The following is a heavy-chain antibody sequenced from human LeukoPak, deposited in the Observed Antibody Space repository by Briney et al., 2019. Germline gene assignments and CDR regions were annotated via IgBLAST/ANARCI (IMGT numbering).Heavy chain of an antibody. D-gene: IGHD4-17*01. Sequence: SETLSLTCTVPGCPISSYYWSWIRQPPGKVLEGIGYIYYGGRTNYKLSLKSRVTISLDTSKNHFSLKLSSVTAADTAVYYCLLEENGEYEMRRFDYWGQGTLVTVSS. CDR2: IYYGGRT. V-gene: IGHV4-59*01. CDR3: LLEENGEYEMRRFDY. J-gene: IGHJ4*02. CDR1: GCPISSYY.